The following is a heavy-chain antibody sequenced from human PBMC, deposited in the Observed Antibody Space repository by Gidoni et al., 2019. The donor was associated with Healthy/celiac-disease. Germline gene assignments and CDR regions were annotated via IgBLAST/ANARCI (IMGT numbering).Heavy chain of an antibody. V-gene: IGHV3-30*18. D-gene: IGHD4-17*01. CDR2: ISYDGSNK. Sequence: QVQLVESGGGVVQPGRSLRLSCAASGFTFSSYGMHWVRQAPGKGLEWVAVISYDGSNKYYADSVKGRFTISRDNSKNTLYLQMNSLRAEDTAVYYCAKASYDYGEFDPWGQGTLVTVSS. J-gene: IGHJ5*02. CDR3: AKASYDYGEFDP. CDR1: GFTFSSYG.